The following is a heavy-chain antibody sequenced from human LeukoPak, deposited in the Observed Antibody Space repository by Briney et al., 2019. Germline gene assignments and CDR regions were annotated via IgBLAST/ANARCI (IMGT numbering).Heavy chain of an antibody. J-gene: IGHJ1*01. Sequence: GGSLRLSCAASGFTFSSYAMHWVRQAPGKGLEWVAVISYDGSNKYYADSVKGRFTISRDNSKNTLYLQMNSLRAEDTAVYYCAKAYDFWSGYYLVYFQHWGQGTLVTVSS. CDR1: GFTFSSYA. CDR3: AKAYDFWSGYYLVYFQH. CDR2: ISYDGSNK. D-gene: IGHD3-3*01. V-gene: IGHV3-30-3*01.